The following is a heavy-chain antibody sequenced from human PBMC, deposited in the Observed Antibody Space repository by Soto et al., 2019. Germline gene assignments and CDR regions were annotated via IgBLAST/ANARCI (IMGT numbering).Heavy chain of an antibody. Sequence: KQSQTLSLTCAISGDSVSSNSAAWNWIRQSPSRGLEWLGRTYYRSKWYNDYAVSVKSRITINPDTSKNQFSLQLNSVTPEDTAVYYCARDLSYRILDVHVPYYYYMDVWGKGTTVTVSS. V-gene: IGHV6-1*01. D-gene: IGHD2-15*01. CDR3: ARDLSYRILDVHVPYYYYMDV. CDR1: GDSVSSNSAA. J-gene: IGHJ6*03. CDR2: TYYRSKWYN.